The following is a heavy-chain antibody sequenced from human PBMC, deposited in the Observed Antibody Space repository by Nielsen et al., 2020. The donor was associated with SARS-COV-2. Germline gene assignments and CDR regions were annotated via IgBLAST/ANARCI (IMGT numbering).Heavy chain of an antibody. Sequence: GESLKISCAASGFTFSSYGMHWVRQAPGKGLEWVAVISYDGSNKYYADPVKGRFTISRDNSKNTLYLQMNSLRAEDTAVYYCAKEGRRDVLDYWGQGTLVTVSS. CDR3: AKEGRRDVLDY. D-gene: IGHD3-10*02. J-gene: IGHJ4*02. CDR1: GFTFSSYG. CDR2: ISYDGSNK. V-gene: IGHV3-30*18.